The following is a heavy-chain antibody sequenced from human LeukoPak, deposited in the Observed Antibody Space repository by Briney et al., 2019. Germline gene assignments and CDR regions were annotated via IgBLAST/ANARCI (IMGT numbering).Heavy chain of an antibody. D-gene: IGHD6-19*01. CDR2: ISGSGDST. J-gene: IGHJ4*02. V-gene: IGHV3-23*01. CDR1: GFTSSNYA. CDR3: ARRSGIAVAGDFDY. Sequence: GGSLRHSCAASGFTSSNYAMRWVRQAPGKWLELGSGISGSGDSTYYADSVKGRFTISRDNSKNTLYLQMNSLRAEDTAVYYCARRSGIAVAGDFDYWGQGTLVTVSS.